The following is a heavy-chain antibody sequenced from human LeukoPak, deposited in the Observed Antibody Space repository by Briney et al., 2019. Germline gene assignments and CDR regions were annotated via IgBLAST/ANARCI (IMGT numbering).Heavy chain of an antibody. CDR1: GFTFSSYG. D-gene: IGHD1-7*01. Sequence: GGSLRLSCAASGFTFSSYGMHWVRQAPGKGLEWVAFIRYDGSNKYYADSVKGRFTISRDNSKNTLYLQMNSLRAEDTAVYYCAKAPSVPDELYYFDYWGQGTLVTVSS. J-gene: IGHJ4*02. CDR3: AKAPSVPDELYYFDY. CDR2: IRYDGSNK. V-gene: IGHV3-30*02.